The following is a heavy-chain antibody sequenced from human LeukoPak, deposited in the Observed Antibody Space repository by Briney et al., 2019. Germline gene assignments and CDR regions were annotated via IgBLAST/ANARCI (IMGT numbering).Heavy chain of an antibody. D-gene: IGHD1/OR15-1a*01. Sequence: GGSLRLSCAASGFTFSSYEMNWVRQAPGKGLEWVSYISSSGSTIYYADSVKGRFTISRDNAKNSLYLQMNSLRAEETAVYYCALDQWRFDYWGQGTLVTVSS. CDR1: GFTFSSYE. J-gene: IGHJ4*02. CDR3: ALDQWRFDY. CDR2: ISSSGSTI. V-gene: IGHV3-48*03.